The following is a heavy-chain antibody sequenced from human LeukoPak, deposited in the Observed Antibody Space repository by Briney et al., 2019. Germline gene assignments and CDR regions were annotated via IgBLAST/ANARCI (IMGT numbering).Heavy chain of an antibody. J-gene: IGHJ5*02. D-gene: IGHD1-26*01. Sequence: SETLSLTCSVSGDSFSSTYWSWIRQSPGKGLQWIGYIYYSGTTNYNPSLKSRVTMSIDTSKKQFSLTLKSVTAADTAVYYCARTQDHGSYSGNWFAPWGQGTLVSVSS. V-gene: IGHV4-59*08. CDR3: ARTQDHGSYSGNWFAP. CDR2: IYYSGTT. CDR1: GDSFSSTY.